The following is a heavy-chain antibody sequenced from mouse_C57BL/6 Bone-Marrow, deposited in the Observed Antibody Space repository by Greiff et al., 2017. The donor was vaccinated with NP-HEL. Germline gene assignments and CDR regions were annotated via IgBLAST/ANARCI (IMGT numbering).Heavy chain of an antibody. V-gene: IGHV1-50*01. CDR3: ARGYGSSYDWYFDV. CDR1: GYTFTSYW. Sequence: QVQLQQPGAELVKPGASVKLSCKASGYTFTSYWMQWVTQRPGQGLEWIGEIDPSDSYTNYNQKFKGKATLTVDTSSSTAYMQLSSLTSEDSAVYYCARGYGSSYDWYFDVWGTGTTVTVSS. D-gene: IGHD1-1*01. CDR2: IDPSDSYT. J-gene: IGHJ1*03.